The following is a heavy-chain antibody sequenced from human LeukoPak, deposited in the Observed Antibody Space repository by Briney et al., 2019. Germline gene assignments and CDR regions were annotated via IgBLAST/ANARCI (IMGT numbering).Heavy chain of an antibody. J-gene: IGHJ4*02. Sequence: GRSLTPSCALSGFSLGSNTMSWVPPAPGGGLEWVSAISNNGGRTDYADSVKGRFTISRDNSKSTLYLHMDSLRADDTAVYYCARDEDTSALSEYWGQGTLVSVSP. CDR1: GFSLGSNT. CDR2: ISNNGGRT. D-gene: IGHD2/OR15-2a*01. CDR3: ARDEDTSALSEY. V-gene: IGHV3-23*01.